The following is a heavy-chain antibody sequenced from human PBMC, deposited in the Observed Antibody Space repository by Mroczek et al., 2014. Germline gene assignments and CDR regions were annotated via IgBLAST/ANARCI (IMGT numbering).Heavy chain of an antibody. D-gene: IGHD3-22*01. J-gene: IGHJ3*02. Sequence: QVQLQQWGPGLVKPSETLSLTCTVSGGSISSSSYYWGWIRQPPGKGLEWIGSIYYSGSTYYNPSLKSRVTISVDTSKNQFSLKLSSVTAADTAVYYCASLRTYYYDSSGSKNAFDIWGQGTMVTVSS. CDR3: ASLRTYYYDSSGSKNAFDI. CDR2: IYYSGST. V-gene: IGHV4-39*01. CDR1: GGSISSSSYY.